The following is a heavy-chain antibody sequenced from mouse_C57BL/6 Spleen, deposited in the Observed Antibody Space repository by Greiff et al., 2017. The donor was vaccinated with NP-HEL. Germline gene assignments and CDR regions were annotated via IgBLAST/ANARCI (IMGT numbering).Heavy chain of an antibody. Sequence: VQLQQSGPELVKPGASVKISCKASGYTFTDYYMNWVKQSHGKSLEWIGDINPNNGGTSYNQKFKGKATLTVDKSSSTAYMELRSLTSEDSAVYYCAREFLSYFDYWGQGTTLTVSS. J-gene: IGHJ2*01. CDR1: GYTFTDYY. V-gene: IGHV1-26*01. CDR3: AREFLSYFDY. CDR2: INPNNGGT.